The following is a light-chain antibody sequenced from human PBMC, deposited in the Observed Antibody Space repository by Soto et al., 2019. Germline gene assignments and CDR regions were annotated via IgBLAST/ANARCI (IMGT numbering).Light chain of an antibody. CDR2: EVD. J-gene: IGLJ2*01. CDR1: TNDVGSFNL. Sequence: QSVLTQPASVSGSPGQSITISCTGSTNDVGSFNLVSWYQQNPGRAPKLMVYEVDKRPSGVSYRFSGSKSGNTASLTISGLQAEDEADYYCCSYAGGSTFVFGGGTKLTVL. V-gene: IGLV2-23*02. CDR3: CSYAGGSTFV.